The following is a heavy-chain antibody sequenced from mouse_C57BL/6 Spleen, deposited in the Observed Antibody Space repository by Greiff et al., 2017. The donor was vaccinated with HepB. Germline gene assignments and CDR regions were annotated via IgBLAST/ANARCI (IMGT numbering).Heavy chain of an antibody. V-gene: IGHV3-1*01. CDR1: GYSITSGYD. CDR3: ARGGSDWYFDV. Sequence: EVKVEESGPGMVKPSQSLSLTCTVTGYSITSGYDWHWIRHFPGNKLEWMGYISYSGSTNYNPSLKSRISITHDTSKNHFFLKLNSVTTEDTATYYCARGGSDWYFDVWGTGTTVTVSS. D-gene: IGHD1-1*01. CDR2: ISYSGST. J-gene: IGHJ1*03.